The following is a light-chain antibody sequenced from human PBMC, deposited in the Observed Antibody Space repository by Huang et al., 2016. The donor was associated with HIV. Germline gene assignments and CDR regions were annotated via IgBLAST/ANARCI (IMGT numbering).Light chain of an antibody. V-gene: IGKV3-15*01. Sequence: EIVMTQSPDTLSVSPGERATLSCRASQSVRDKLAWYQQKPGQAHRLLLHATSTRAAGVPARFSGSGSGTEFTLTISSLQSEDCGVYYCQQYESWPPLTFGGGTKVEIK. CDR1: QSVRDK. CDR2: ATS. CDR3: QQYESWPPLT. J-gene: IGKJ4*01.